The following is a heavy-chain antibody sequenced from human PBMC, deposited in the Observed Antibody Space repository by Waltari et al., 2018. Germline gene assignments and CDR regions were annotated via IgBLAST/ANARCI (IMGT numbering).Heavy chain of an antibody. CDR2: IRADGDYT. J-gene: IGHJ4*02. CDR1: GFTFSSSW. V-gene: IGHV3-74*01. D-gene: IGHD3-10*01. Sequence: EVQLVESGGGLVQPGGSLRLSCAFSGFTFSSSWMHWVRQAPGKGLVWVSRIRADGDYTSYADSVKGRFTISRDNAKSTLYLQMNSLTAEDTAIYYCSTYTDVTFGDHWGQGALVTVSS. CDR3: STYTDVTFGDH.